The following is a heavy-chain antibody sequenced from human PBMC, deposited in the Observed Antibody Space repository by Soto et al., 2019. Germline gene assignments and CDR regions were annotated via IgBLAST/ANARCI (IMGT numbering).Heavy chain of an antibody. CDR3: ARDNSAANGVLDH. CDR2: INPSARSA. J-gene: IGHJ4*02. CDR1: GFTFSSYW. V-gene: IGHV1-46*04. D-gene: IGHD1-1*01. Sequence: PGGSLRLSCAASGFTFSSYWMSWVRQAPGQGLEWVGMINPSARSASYAQKLRGRLTMDRDTSTTTVYMELSRLTFEDTAVYFCARDNSAANGVLDHWGQGTLVTVSS.